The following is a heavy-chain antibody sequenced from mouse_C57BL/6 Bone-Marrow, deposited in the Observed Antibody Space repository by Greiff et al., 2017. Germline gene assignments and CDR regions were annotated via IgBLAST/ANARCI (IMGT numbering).Heavy chain of an antibody. Sequence: VQLKQSGPELVKPGASVKIPCKASGYTFTDYNMDWVKQSHGKSLEWIGDINPNNGGTIYNQKFKGKATLTVDKSSSTAYMELLSRTSEDTAVYYCARGCYDWYFDVWGTGTTVTVSS. CDR2: INPNNGGT. D-gene: IGHD1-1*02. CDR3: ARGCYDWYFDV. J-gene: IGHJ1*03. CDR1: GYTFTDYN. V-gene: IGHV1-18*01.